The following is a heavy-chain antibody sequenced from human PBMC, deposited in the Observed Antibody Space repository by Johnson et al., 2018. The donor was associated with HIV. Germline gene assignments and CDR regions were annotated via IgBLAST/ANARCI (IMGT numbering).Heavy chain of an antibody. V-gene: IGHV3-15*01. D-gene: IGHD3-10*01. J-gene: IGHJ3*02. CDR2: IKSKTDGGTT. CDR1: GFTLSNAW. CDR3: TTGGNQVGRGAFDI. Sequence: VQLVESGGGLVKPGGSLRLSCEASGFTLSNAWMSWVRQAPGKGLEWVGRIKSKTDGGTTDYAAPVKGRFTISRDDSKNTLYLQMNSLKTEDTAVYYCTTGGNQVGRGAFDIWGQGTMVTVSS.